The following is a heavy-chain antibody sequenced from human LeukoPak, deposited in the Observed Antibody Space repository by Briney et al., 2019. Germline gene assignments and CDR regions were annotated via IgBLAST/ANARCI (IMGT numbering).Heavy chain of an antibody. CDR2: IWYDGSNK. Sequence: GGSLRLSCAASGFTFSSYGMHWVRQAPGKGLEWVAVIWYDGSNKYYADSVKGRFTISRDNSKNTLYLQMNSLGAEDTAVYYCARIRVRGVISYYGMDVWGQGTTVTVSS. J-gene: IGHJ6*02. CDR1: GFTFSSYG. CDR3: ARIRVRGVISYYGMDV. V-gene: IGHV3-33*01. D-gene: IGHD3-10*01.